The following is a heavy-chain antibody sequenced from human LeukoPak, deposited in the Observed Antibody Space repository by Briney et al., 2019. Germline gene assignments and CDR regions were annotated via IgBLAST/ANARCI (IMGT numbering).Heavy chain of an antibody. CDR1: GGSISSSSYY. CDR2: INHSGST. Sequence: SETLSLTCTVSGGSISSSSYYWGWIRQPPGKGLEWIGEINHSGSTNYNPSLKSRVTISVDTSKNQFSLKLSSVTAADTAVYYCARLGCSGGSCYSGDYWGQGTLVTVSS. J-gene: IGHJ4*02. CDR3: ARLGCSGGSCYSGDY. V-gene: IGHV4-39*07. D-gene: IGHD2-15*01.